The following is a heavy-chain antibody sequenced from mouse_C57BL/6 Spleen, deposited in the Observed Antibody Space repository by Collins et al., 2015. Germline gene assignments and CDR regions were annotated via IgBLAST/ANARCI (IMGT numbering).Heavy chain of an antibody. V-gene: IGHV1-82*01. CDR2: IYPGDGDT. J-gene: IGHJ2*01. CDR1: GYAFSSSW. CDR3: ANYYDYDRDY. Sequence: GPELVKPGASVKISCKASGYAFSSSWMNWVKQRPGKGLEWIGRIYPGDGDTNYNGKFKGKATLTADKSSSTAYMQLSSLTSEDSAVYFCANYYDYDRDYWGQGTTLTVSS. D-gene: IGHD2-4*01.